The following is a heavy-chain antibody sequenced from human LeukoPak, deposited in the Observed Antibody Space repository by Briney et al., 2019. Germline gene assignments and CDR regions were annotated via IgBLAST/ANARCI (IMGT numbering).Heavy chain of an antibody. D-gene: IGHD1-20*01. Sequence: PGGSLRLSCAASGFTFSSYDIHWVRQATGKGLEWVSGIGTAGEIYYPGSVKGRFTISRDNSKNTLYLQINSLRAEDTAVYYCARDNFGLDYWGHGTLVTVSS. CDR1: GFTFSSYD. CDR3: ARDNFGLDY. CDR2: IGTAGEI. V-gene: IGHV3-13*01. J-gene: IGHJ4*01.